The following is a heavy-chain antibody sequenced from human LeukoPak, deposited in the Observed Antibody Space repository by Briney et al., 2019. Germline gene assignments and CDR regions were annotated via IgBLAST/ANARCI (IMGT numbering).Heavy chain of an antibody. CDR1: GFIFNKHA. CDR3: AKDPGYDFWSGYSVGGYFDY. V-gene: IGHV3-23*01. CDR2: LSGSGGST. D-gene: IGHD3-3*01. J-gene: IGHJ4*02. Sequence: GGSLRLSCAASGFIFNKHAMSWVRQAPGKGLEWVSGLSGSGGSTDYADSVKGRFTISRDNSKNTLYLQMNSLRAEDTAVYYCAKDPGYDFWSGYSVGGYFDYWGQGTLVTVSS.